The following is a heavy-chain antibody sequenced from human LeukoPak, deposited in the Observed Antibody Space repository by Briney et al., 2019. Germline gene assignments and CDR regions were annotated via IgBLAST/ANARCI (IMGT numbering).Heavy chain of an antibody. CDR2: ISGSGGST. J-gene: IGHJ4*02. D-gene: IGHD6-6*01. V-gene: IGHV3-23*01. Sequence: WGSLRLSCAASGFTFSSYSMNWVRQAPGKGLEWVSSISGSGGSTYYADSVKGRFTISRDNSKNTLYLQMNSLRAEDTAVYYCAKRKGIAARPFDYWGQGTLVTVSS. CDR1: GFTFSSYS. CDR3: AKRKGIAARPFDY.